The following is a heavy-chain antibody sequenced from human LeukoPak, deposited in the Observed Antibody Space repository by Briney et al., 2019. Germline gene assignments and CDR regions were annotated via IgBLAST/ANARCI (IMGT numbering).Heavy chain of an antibody. V-gene: IGHV1-2*02. Sequence: ASVTVSCKASGYTFTGYYMHWVRQAPGQGLEWMGFLRTNTGGTSYAQKFQGRVTMTRDTAISTAYLELTSLTPDGTAVYFCARHNYDFDFDYWGQGTLVTVSA. CDR1: GYTFTGYY. CDR3: ARHNYDFDFDY. CDR2: LRTNTGGT. J-gene: IGHJ4*02. D-gene: IGHD3-3*01.